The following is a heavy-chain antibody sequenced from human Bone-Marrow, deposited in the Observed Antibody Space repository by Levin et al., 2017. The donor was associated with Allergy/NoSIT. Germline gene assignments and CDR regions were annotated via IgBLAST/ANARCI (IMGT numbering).Heavy chain of an antibody. D-gene: IGHD6-19*01. V-gene: IGHV1-2*06. CDR3: ARRTVAGDYWYFDL. Sequence: ASVKVSCKASGYTFTAYYMHWVRQAPGQGLEWMGRINPNSGGTNSAQKFQGRVTMTRDTSISTAYMELSRLTSDDTAVYYCARRTVAGDYWYFDLWGRGTLVTVSS. CDR2: INPNSGGT. J-gene: IGHJ2*01. CDR1: GYTFTAYY.